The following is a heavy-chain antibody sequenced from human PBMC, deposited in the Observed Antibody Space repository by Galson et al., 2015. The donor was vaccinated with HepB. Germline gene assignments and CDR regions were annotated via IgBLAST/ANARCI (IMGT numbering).Heavy chain of an antibody. Sequence: SLRLSCAASGFTFSSYAMHWVRQAPGKGLEWVAVISYDGSNKYYADSVKGRFTISRDNSKNTLYLQMNSLRAEDTAVYYCARDGARYDSSGYYGYYYYMDVWGKGTTVTVSS. CDR2: ISYDGSNK. D-gene: IGHD3-22*01. J-gene: IGHJ6*03. CDR3: ARDGARYDSSGYYGYYYYMDV. V-gene: IGHV3-30-3*01. CDR1: GFTFSSYA.